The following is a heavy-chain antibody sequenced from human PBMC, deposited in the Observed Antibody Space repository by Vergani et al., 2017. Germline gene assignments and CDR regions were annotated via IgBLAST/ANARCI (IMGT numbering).Heavy chain of an antibody. CDR1: GFTFSDYY. D-gene: IGHD3-16*01. Sequence: QVQLVESGGGLVKPGGSLRLSCAASGFTFSDYYMSWIRQAPGKGLEWVSYISSGSTIYYADSVKGRFTISRDNAKNSLYLQMNSLRAEDTAVYYCASGGSWGAAREGGQGTLVTVSS. V-gene: IGHV3-11*01. CDR3: ASGGSWGAARE. J-gene: IGHJ4*02. CDR2: ISSGSTI.